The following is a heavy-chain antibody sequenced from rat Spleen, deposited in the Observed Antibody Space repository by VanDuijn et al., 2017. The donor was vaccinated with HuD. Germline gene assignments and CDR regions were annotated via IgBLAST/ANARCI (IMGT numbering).Heavy chain of an antibody. D-gene: IGHD1-11*01. CDR2: MWSSGSA. Sequence: QVQLKESGPGLVQPSETLSLTCTVSGFSLTSYNVHWVRQPPGKGLEWMGVMWSSGSADYNSVLKSRLSISREPSKNQVFLKRNRVQSEETTTYYCARGAYGGYSEWFDYWGQGVMVTVSS. J-gene: IGHJ2*01. V-gene: IGHV2-45*01. CDR1: GFSLTSYN. CDR3: ARGAYGGYSEWFDY.